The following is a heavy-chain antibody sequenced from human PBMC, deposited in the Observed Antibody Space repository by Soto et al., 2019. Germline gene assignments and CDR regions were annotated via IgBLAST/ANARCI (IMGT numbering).Heavy chain of an antibody. V-gene: IGHV1-18*04. CDR2: ISAYNGNT. CDR1: GYTFTSYG. J-gene: IGHJ3*02. Sequence: ASVKVSCKASGYTFTSYGISWVRQAPGQGLEWMGWISAYNGNTNYAQKLQGRVTMTTDTSTSTAYMELRSLRSDDTAVYYCARVSESRCYYDAFDIWGQGTIVTVSS. CDR3: ARVSESRCYYDAFDI. D-gene: IGHD3-22*01.